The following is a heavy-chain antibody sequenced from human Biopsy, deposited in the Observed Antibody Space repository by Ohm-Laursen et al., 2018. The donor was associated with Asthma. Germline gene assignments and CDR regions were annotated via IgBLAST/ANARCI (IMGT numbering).Heavy chain of an antibody. V-gene: IGHV3-53*01. CDR1: GFAVSRDH. CDR2: IYSGGTS. J-gene: IGHJ4*02. Sequence: SLRLSCAASGFAVSRDHMFWVRQAPGKGPEWVSVIYSGGTSHTADSVRGRFTISRDYSKNTLYLQMHSLRAEDTAVYYCARGDSSNWSHYYFGYWGQGTLVTVSS. D-gene: IGHD3-22*01. CDR3: ARGDSSNWSHYYFGY.